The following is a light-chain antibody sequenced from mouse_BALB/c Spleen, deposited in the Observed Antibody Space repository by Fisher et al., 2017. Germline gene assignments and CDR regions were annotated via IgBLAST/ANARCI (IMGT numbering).Light chain of an antibody. Sequence: IVLTQSPAIMSASPGEKVTMTCSASSSVSYMHWYQQKSGTSPKRWIYDTSKLASGVPVRFSGSGSGTSYSLTISRMEAEDAATYYCQQRSSYPYTFGGGAKLEIK. CDR1: SSVSY. CDR2: DTS. V-gene: IGKV4-59*01. J-gene: IGKJ2*01. CDR3: QQRSSYPYT.